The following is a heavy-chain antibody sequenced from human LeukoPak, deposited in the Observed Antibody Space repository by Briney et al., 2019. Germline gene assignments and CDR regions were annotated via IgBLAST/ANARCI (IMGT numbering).Heavy chain of an antibody. J-gene: IGHJ4*02. CDR1: GGSINRYY. CDR3: ARVRYRAYVPRYFFDY. D-gene: IGHD5-12*01. Sequence: SETLSLTCTVSGGSINRYYWSWIRQPPGKGLEWNGYIYYSGNTNYNPSLKSRVTISVDTSQNQFSLNLSSVTAADTAVYYCARVRYRAYVPRYFFDYWGQGTLVTVSS. V-gene: IGHV4-59*08. CDR2: IYYSGNT.